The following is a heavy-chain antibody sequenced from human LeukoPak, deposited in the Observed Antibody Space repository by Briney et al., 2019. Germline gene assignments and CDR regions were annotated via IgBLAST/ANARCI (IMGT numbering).Heavy chain of an antibody. D-gene: IGHD2-8*01. CDR1: GGSISSSDYY. CDR3: ARENYCTNGVCWAFDP. V-gene: IGHV4-39*07. CDR2: IYYTGSS. Sequence: SETLSLTCTVSGGSISSSDYYWGWIRQPPGKGMEWIGNIYYTGSSSYNSSLKSRVTISVDTSKNQFSLQLSSVTAADTAVYYCARENYCTNGVCWAFDPWGQGTLVTVSS. J-gene: IGHJ5*02.